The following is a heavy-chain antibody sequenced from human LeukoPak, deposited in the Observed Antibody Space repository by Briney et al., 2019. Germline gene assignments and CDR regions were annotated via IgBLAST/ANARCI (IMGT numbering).Heavy chain of an antibody. J-gene: IGHJ4*02. V-gene: IGHV3-21*01. CDR3: AKCPLGSGWDLDY. CDR2: ISSSSSFI. D-gene: IGHD6-19*01. CDR1: GFTFSSYN. Sequence: GGSLRLSCAASGFTFSSYNMNWVRQAPGKGLEWVSSISSSSSFIYYADSVKGRFTISRDNAKNSLYLQMNILRAEDTAVYYCAKCPLGSGWDLDYWGQETVLTVSS.